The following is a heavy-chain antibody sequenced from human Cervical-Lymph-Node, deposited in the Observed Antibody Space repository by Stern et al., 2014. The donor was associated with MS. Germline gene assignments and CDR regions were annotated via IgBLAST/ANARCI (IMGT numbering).Heavy chain of an antibody. D-gene: IGHD2-8*01. Sequence: DQLVESGAEVKTPGSSVKVSCKASGGTFINHAISWVRQAPGQGLEWMGGFIRIFGTTHYAQKFQGRVTITADESASTAYMELSSLRSQDTAVYFCARDNDDNGMDVWGQGTTVIVSS. J-gene: IGHJ6*02. CDR1: GGTFINHA. V-gene: IGHV1-69*01. CDR2: FIRIFGTT. CDR3: ARDNDDNGMDV.